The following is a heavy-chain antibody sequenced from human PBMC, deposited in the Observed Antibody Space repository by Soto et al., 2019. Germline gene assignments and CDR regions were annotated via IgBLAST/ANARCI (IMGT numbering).Heavy chain of an antibody. CDR2: VNPNSGNT. D-gene: IGHD4-17*01. CDR3: ARMLYGDNVDY. CDR1: GYTFTRYD. V-gene: IGHV1-8*01. Sequence: QVQLVQSGAEVKKPGASVKVSCKASGYTFTRYDINWVRQSTGQGLEWMGWVNPNSGNTGHAQKSQGKVPMTRNTSMSTDYIELRSMRSKDTAVYYCARMLYGDNVDYWSQGTLLTLSS. J-gene: IGHJ4*02.